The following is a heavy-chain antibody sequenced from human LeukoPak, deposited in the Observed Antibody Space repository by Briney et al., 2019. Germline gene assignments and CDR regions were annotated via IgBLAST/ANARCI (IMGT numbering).Heavy chain of an antibody. Sequence: ASVKVSCKASGYTFTSYYMHWVRQAPGQGLEWMGIINPSGGSTNYAQTFQGRVTMPRDTSTSTVYMELSSLRSEDTAVYYCARGSRGDSSGYYYGYWGQGTLVTVSS. CDR2: INPSGGST. CDR3: ARGSRGDSSGYYYGY. D-gene: IGHD3-22*01. J-gene: IGHJ4*02. V-gene: IGHV1-46*01. CDR1: GYTFTSYY.